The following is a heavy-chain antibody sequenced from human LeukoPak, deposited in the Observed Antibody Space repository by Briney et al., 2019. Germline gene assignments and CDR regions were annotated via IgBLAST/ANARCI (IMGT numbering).Heavy chain of an antibody. CDR2: ISGSGGST. D-gene: IGHD3-10*01. CDR1: GFTFSSYA. CDR3: AKSARLVTMVRGVIAAPDYYYYYGMDA. V-gene: IGHV3-23*01. Sequence: GGSLRLSCAASGFTFSSYAMSWVRQAPGKGLEWVSAISGSGGSTYYADSVKGRFTISRDNSKNTLYLQMYSLRAEDTAVYYCAKSARLVTMVRGVIAAPDYYYYYGMDAWGQGTTVTVSS. J-gene: IGHJ6*02.